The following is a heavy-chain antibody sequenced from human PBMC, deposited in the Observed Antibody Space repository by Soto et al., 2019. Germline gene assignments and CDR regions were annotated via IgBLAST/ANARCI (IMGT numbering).Heavy chain of an antibody. CDR2: IWFDGSKR. J-gene: IGHJ4*02. D-gene: IGHD3-22*01. Sequence: GGSLRLSCAASGFSFSKFAMHWVRQAPGKGLECVAVIWFDGSKRDYADSVKGRFTVSRDNSENTLSLQMSNLRAEDTGVYYCAREGGSSGYPVYFDSWGQGTVVTVSS. V-gene: IGHV3-33*01. CDR1: GFSFSKFA. CDR3: AREGGSSGYPVYFDS.